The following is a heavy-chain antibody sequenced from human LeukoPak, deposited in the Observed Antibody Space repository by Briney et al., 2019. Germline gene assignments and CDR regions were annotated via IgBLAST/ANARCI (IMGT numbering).Heavy chain of an antibody. J-gene: IGHJ3*02. D-gene: IGHD5-24*01. CDR3: ARVTIEGDAFDI. CDR1: GFTFDDYA. CDR2: ISSSSSYI. V-gene: IGHV3-21*03. Sequence: GGSLRLSCAASGFTFDDYAMNWVRQAPGKGLEWVSSISSSSSYIYYAVSVKGRFTISRDNAKNSLYLQMNSLRAEDTAVYYCARVTIEGDAFDIWGQGTMVTVSS.